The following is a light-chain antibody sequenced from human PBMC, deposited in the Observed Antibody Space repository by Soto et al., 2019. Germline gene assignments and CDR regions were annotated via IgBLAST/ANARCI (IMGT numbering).Light chain of an antibody. V-gene: IGLV2-14*01. J-gene: IGLJ2*01. CDR1: SNDVGGYNY. CDR3: NSYSTSGPLV. Sequence: QSALTQPAPVSGSPEQSITISSTGTSNDVGGYNYVSWYQQHPGKAPKLIIYEVNNRPSGVSNRFSGSKSGNTASLTISGLQAEDEADYYCNSYSTSGPLVFGGGTKLTVL. CDR2: EVN.